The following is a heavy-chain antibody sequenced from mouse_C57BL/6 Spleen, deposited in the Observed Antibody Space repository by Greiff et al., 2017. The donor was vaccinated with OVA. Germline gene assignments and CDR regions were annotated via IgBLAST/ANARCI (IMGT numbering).Heavy chain of an antibody. CDR3: ATHYYGSYY. CDR1: GYTFTSYW. D-gene: IGHD1-1*01. J-gene: IGHJ3*01. CDR2: IDPSDSYT. Sequence: QVQLKQPGAELVMPGASVKLSCKASGYTFTSYWMHWVKQRPGQGLEWIGEIDPSDSYTNYNQKFKGKSTLTVDKSSSTAYMQLSSLTSEDSAVYYCATHYYGSYYWGQGTLVTVSA. V-gene: IGHV1-69*01.